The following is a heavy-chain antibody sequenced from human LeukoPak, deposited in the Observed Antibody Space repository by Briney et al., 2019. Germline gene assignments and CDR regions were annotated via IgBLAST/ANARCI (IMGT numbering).Heavy chain of an antibody. CDR3: ARGGISAFMPDNWYFDL. J-gene: IGHJ2*01. V-gene: IGHV3-13*01. Sequence: GGSLRLSCAAAGFTFSNYDMPWVRHTRGKGPEWVSAIGSAGATYYPGSLKGRFTISRENAKNSLFLQMNSLRVGDTAVYYCARGGISAFMPDNWYFDLWGRGTLVTVSS. CDR1: GFTFSNYD. D-gene: IGHD1-26*01. CDR2: IGSAGAT.